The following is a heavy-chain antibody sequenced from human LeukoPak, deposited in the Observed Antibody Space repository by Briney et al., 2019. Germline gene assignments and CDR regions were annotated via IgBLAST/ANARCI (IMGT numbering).Heavy chain of an antibody. CDR3: AGADASTWHGARY. CDR2: MYTGGTT. CDR1: GITVGGNY. D-gene: IGHD6-13*01. Sequence: GGSLRLSCAVSGITVGGNYISWIRQAPGKGLEWVALMYTGGTTYYADSVKARFTISRDTSTNSLFLQMNSLRAEDTGVYYCAGADASTWHGARYWGQGNLVTVSS. J-gene: IGHJ4*02. V-gene: IGHV3-66*01.